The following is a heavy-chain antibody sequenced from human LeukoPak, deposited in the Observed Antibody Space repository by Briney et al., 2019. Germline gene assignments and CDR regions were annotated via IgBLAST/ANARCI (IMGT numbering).Heavy chain of an antibody. CDR2: INHSGST. Sequence: SETLSLTCAVYGGSFTGYYWSWIRQPPGKGLEWIGEINHSGSTNYNPSLKSRVTISVDTSKNQFSLKLSSVTAADTAVYYCARGGRGYSYGLFDYWVQGTLVTVSS. CDR3: ARGGRGYSYGLFDY. CDR1: GGSFTGYY. V-gene: IGHV4-34*01. D-gene: IGHD5-18*01. J-gene: IGHJ4*01.